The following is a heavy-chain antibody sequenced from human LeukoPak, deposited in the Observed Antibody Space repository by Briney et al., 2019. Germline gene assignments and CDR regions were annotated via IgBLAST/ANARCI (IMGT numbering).Heavy chain of an antibody. CDR3: ARNGGNSDFDY. J-gene: IGHJ4*02. CDR1: GASISDTNW. V-gene: IGHV4-4*02. D-gene: IGHD4-23*01. CDR2: ISHNGNT. Sequence: TSETLSLTCTISGASISDTNWWTWVRQPPGKGLEWIGEISHNGNTNYSPSLKSRVTISVDKSKNQLSLRLDSVTAADTAVYYCARNGGNSDFDYWGQGTLVTVSS.